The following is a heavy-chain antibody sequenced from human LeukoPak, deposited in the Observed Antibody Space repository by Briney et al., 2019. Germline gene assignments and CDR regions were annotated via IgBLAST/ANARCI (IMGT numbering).Heavy chain of an antibody. V-gene: IGHV4-38-2*01. CDR1: GYPISSGYY. CDR3: ARRNVVVPAAINAFDI. CDR2: IYHSGST. D-gene: IGHD2-2*01. Sequence: SETLSLTCAVSGYPISSGYYWGWIRQPPGKGLEWIGSIYHSGSTYYNPSLKSRVTISVDTSKNQFSLKLSSVTAADTAVYYCARRNVVVPAAINAFDIWGQGTMVTVSS. J-gene: IGHJ3*02.